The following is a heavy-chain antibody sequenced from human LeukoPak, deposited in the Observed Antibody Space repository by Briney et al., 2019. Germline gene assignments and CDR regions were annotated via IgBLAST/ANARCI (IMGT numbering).Heavy chain of an antibody. CDR2: INHNGNVN. CDR3: ARGGGLDV. CDR1: GFTFSSYW. V-gene: IGHV3-7*03. D-gene: IGHD3-16*01. Sequence: GGSLRLSCAASGFTFSSYWMNWARQAPGQGLEWVASINHNGNVNYYVDSVKGRFTISRDNAKNSLYLQMSNLRAEDTAVYFCARGGGLDVWGQGATVTVSS. J-gene: IGHJ6*02.